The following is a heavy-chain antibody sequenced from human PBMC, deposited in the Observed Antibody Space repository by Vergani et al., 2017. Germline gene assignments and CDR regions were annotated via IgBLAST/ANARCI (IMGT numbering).Heavy chain of an antibody. V-gene: IGHV4-39*01. D-gene: IGHD6-19*01. CDR2: IYYSGST. Sequence: QLQLHESGPGLVKPSATLSLTCSVSGAPIRSINYYWGWIRQPPGKGLEWIASIYYSGSTYYNPSLKSRVTISVDTSKNQFSLKLSSVTAADTAVYFCARHSTVEWLVKLGWIDPWGQGILVTVSS. CDR1: GAPIRSINYY. J-gene: IGHJ5*02. CDR3: ARHSTVEWLVKLGWIDP.